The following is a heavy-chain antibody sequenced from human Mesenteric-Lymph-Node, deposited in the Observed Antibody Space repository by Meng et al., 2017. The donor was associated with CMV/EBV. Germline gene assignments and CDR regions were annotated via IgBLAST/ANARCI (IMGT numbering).Heavy chain of an antibody. V-gene: IGHV1-2*06. J-gene: IGHJ4*02. CDR3: AREWGAIVATLSSLDY. D-gene: IGHD5-12*01. Sequence: GYTFTGYYMHWVRQAPGQGLEWRGRINPNRSGTNYAQKFQSRVTMTRDTSISTAYMELSRLRSDDTAVYYCAREWGAIVATLSSLDYWGQGTLVTVSS. CDR2: INPNRSGT. CDR1: GYTFTGYY.